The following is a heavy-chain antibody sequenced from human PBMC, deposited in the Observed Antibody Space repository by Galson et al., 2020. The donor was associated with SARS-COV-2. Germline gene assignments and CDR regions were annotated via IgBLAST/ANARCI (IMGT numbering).Heavy chain of an antibody. J-gene: IGHJ4*02. V-gene: IGHV3-11*01. CDR3: ARGLSASYPPGPGG. CDR1: GFTFSDYY. Sequence: GESLKISCAASGFTFSDYYMSWIRQAPGKGLEWVSYISSSATTKYYADFVKGRFTISRDNAKNSLYLQMNSLRAEDTAVYYCARGLSASYPPGPGGWGQVTLVTVSS. D-gene: IGHD1-26*01. CDR2: ISSSATTK.